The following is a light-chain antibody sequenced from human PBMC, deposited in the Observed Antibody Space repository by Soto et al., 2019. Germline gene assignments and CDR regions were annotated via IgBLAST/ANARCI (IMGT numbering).Light chain of an antibody. CDR1: QRVSSN. V-gene: IGKV3-15*01. CDR2: GAS. CDR3: QQYINWPPRT. J-gene: IGKJ1*01. Sequence: EIVMTQSPATLSVSPGERATLSCRASQRVSSNLAWYQQKPGQAPRLLIYGASTRATGVPARFSGSGSGTEFTLTISSLQSEDFAVYYCQQYINWPPRTFGQGTKVDIK.